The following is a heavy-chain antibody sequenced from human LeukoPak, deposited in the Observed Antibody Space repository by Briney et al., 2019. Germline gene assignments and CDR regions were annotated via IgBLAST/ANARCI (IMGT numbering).Heavy chain of an antibody. V-gene: IGHV3-21*01. CDR1: GFTFSNYW. CDR3: ARDHRGYYDSSGPDY. J-gene: IGHJ4*02. CDR2: ISSSSSYI. D-gene: IGHD3-22*01. Sequence: GGSLRLSCAASGFTFSNYWMSWVRQAPGKGLEWVSSISSSSSYIYYADSVKGRFTISRDNAKNSLYLQMNSLRAEDTAVYYCARDHRGYYDSSGPDYWGQGTLVTVSS.